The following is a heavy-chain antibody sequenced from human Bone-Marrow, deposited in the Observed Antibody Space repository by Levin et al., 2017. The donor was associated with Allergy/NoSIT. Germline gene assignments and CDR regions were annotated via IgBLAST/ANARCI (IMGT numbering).Heavy chain of an antibody. J-gene: IGHJ6*02. D-gene: IGHD6-13*01. CDR2: IIPIFGTA. CDR3: ARSESPIAAAHHFFGVDV. Sequence: SVKVSCKASGGTFSNYALSWARQAPGQGLEWMGVIIPIFGTANYAQKFHGRITITADESTSTVYMTMNSLRSEDTAVYYCARSESPIAAAHHFFGVDVWGQGTTVTVSS. V-gene: IGHV1-69*13. CDR1: GGTFSNYA.